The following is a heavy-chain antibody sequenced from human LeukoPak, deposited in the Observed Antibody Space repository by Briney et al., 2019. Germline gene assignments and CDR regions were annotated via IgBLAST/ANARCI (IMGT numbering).Heavy chain of an antibody. CDR2: ISYDGSNK. V-gene: IGHV3-30*03. D-gene: IGHD6-19*01. Sequence: PGRSLRLSCAASGFTFSIYDMHWVRQAPGKGLEWVAVISYDGSNKYYADSVKGRFTISRDNPKNTLYLQMNSQRAEDTAVYYCARGIAVAGTFVWFDPRGQGTLVTVSS. J-gene: IGHJ5*02. CDR1: GFTFSIYD. CDR3: ARGIAVAGTFVWFDP.